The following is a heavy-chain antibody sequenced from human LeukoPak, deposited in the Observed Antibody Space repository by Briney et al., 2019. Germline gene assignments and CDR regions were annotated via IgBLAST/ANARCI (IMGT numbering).Heavy chain of an antibody. Sequence: GGSLRLSCAASGFTFSNAWMSWVRQAPGKGLEWVGRIKSKTDGGTTDYAAPVKGRFTISRDDSKNTLYLQMNSLKTEDTAVYYCTTEPKRRYCTNGVCYTPWNWFDPWGQGTLVTVSS. D-gene: IGHD2-8*01. CDR1: GFTFSNAW. J-gene: IGHJ5*02. V-gene: IGHV3-15*01. CDR3: TTEPKRRYCTNGVCYTPWNWFDP. CDR2: IKSKTDGGTT.